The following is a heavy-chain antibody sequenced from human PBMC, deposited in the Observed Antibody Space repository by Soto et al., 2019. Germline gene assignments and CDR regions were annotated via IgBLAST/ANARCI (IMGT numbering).Heavy chain of an antibody. Sequence: ASVKVSCKASGYLVTAYSMHWVRLAPGQGREGMGVVNPSGGSTKYAQNFQGRVTMTRDTSTTTISMELSSLRSDDTAIYYCAREENCSGGTCYSEYFHRWGQGTLVTVSS. J-gene: IGHJ1*01. V-gene: IGHV1-46*01. CDR2: VNPSGGST. CDR1: GYLVTAYS. CDR3: AREENCSGGTCYSEYFHR. D-gene: IGHD2-15*01.